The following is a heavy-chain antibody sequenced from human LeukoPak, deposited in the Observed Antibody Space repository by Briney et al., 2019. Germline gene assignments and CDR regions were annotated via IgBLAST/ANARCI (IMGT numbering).Heavy chain of an antibody. CDR2: ITGSGGST. Sequence: GGSLRLSCAASGFTFSSCAMNWVRQAPGKGLEWVSVITGSGGSTYYADSVKGRFTISRVNSKNTLSLQMNSLRAEDTAVYYCAKGRLDGMGLLDYWGQGTLVTVSS. D-gene: IGHD5-24*01. CDR1: GFTFSSCA. J-gene: IGHJ4*02. V-gene: IGHV3-23*01. CDR3: AKGRLDGMGLLDY.